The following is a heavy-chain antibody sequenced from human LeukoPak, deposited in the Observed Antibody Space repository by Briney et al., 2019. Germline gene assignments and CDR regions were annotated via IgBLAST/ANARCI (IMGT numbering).Heavy chain of an antibody. V-gene: IGHV4-34*01. J-gene: IGHJ4*02. CDR2: INHSGST. CDR1: GGSFSGYY. D-gene: IGHD2/OR15-2a*01. CDR3: ARGGNPPDY. Sequence: SETLSLTCAVHGGSFSGYYWSWIRQPPGKGLEWIGEINHSGSTNYNPSLKSRVTISVDTSKNQFSLKLSSVTAADTAVYYCARGGNPPDYWGQGTLVTVSS.